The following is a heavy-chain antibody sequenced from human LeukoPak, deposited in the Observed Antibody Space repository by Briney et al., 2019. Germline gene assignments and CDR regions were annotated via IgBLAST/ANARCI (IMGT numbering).Heavy chain of an antibody. CDR3: AKNQFSSWYYFDY. Sequence: TGGSLRLSCAASGFTFTTYGMHWVRQAPGKGLEWVAFIRYDGGDKYYADSVKGRFTISRDDSKNTLYLQMNSLRAEDTAVYCCAKNQFSSWYYFDYWGQGTLVTVSS. D-gene: IGHD2-2*01. CDR2: IRYDGGDK. CDR1: GFTFTTYG. J-gene: IGHJ4*02. V-gene: IGHV3-30*02.